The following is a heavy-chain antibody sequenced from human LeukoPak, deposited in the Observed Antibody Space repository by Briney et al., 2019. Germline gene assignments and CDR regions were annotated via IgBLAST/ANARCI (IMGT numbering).Heavy chain of an antibody. CDR2: ISYDGSNK. V-gene: IGHV3-30-3*01. CDR3: ATEGHDYGDPGY. D-gene: IGHD4-17*01. Sequence: GGSLRLSCAASGFTFSSYDMHWVRQAPGKGLEWVAVISYDGSNKYYADSVKGRFTISRDNSKNTLYLQMNSLRAEDTAVYYCATEGHDYGDPGYWGQGTLVTVSS. J-gene: IGHJ4*02. CDR1: GFTFSSYD.